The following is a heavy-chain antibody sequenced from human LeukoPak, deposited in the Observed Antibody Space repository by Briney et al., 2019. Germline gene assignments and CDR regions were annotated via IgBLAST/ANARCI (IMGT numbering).Heavy chain of an antibody. CDR1: GGTFSSYA. J-gene: IGHJ4*02. CDR3: AREVYCTNGVCYGNFDY. D-gene: IGHD2-8*01. Sequence: SVEVSCKASGGTFSSYAISWVRQAPGQGLEWMVRIIPILGIANYAQKFQGRVTITADKSTSTAYMELSSLRSEDTAVYYCAREVYCTNGVCYGNFDYWGQGTLVTVSS. V-gene: IGHV1-69*04. CDR2: IIPILGIA.